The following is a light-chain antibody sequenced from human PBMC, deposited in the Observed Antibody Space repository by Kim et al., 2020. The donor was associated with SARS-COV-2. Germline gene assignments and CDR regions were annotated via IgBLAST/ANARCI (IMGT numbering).Light chain of an antibody. J-gene: IGLJ2*01. Sequence: VALGQTVRITCQGDSLRSYYATWYQQKPGQAPKVVIYGKDNRPAGVPDRFSGSSAGNTAYLTITGTQADDEADYYCNSRDSNDYVVFGGGTKVTVL. V-gene: IGLV3-19*01. CDR1: SLRSYY. CDR2: GKD. CDR3: NSRDSNDYVV.